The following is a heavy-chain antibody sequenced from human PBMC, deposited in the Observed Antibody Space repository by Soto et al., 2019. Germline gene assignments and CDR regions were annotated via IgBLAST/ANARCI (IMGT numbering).Heavy chain of an antibody. CDR1: GFTFSNYW. CDR3: ARARYAATPCDS. Sequence: GRSLRLCCAASGFTFSNYWMSWCCQALGKGLEWVGKVKQDGGDKYYVDSVKGRFTISRDNDKNSLSLQMCSLRVDDTAVYYCARARYAATPCDSWGQGTLVTVAS. CDR2: VKQDGGDK. D-gene: IGHD2-8*01. V-gene: IGHV3-7*01. J-gene: IGHJ4*02.